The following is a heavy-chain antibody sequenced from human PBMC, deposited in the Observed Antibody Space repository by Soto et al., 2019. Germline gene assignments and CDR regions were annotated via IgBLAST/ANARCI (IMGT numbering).Heavy chain of an antibody. J-gene: IGHJ4*02. D-gene: IGHD3-3*01. CDR3: ARDITIFGVVITPLGY. V-gene: IGHV3-33*08. CDR1: GFTFSSYA. Sequence: PGGSLILSCAASGFTFSSYAMSWVRQAPGKGLEWVAVIRYSGSNTYYADSVKGRFTISRDNSKNTLYLQMNSLRAEGTAVYYCARDITIFGVVITPLGYWGQGTLVTVSS. CDR2: IRYSGSNT.